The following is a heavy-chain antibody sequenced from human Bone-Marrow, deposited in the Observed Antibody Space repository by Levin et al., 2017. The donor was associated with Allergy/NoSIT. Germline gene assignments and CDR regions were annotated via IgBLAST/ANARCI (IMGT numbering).Heavy chain of an antibody. J-gene: IGHJ4*02. CDR2: IKQDGSEK. CDR1: GFTFSSYW. V-gene: IGHV3-7*01. CDR3: GRNYYDTSGAPFDF. Sequence: SCAASGFTFSSYWMSWVRQAPGKGLEWVANIKQDGSEKYYVDSVKGRFTISRDNAKNSLYLQMNSLRAEDTAVYFCGRNYYDTSGAPFDFWGQGTLVTVSS. D-gene: IGHD3-22*01.